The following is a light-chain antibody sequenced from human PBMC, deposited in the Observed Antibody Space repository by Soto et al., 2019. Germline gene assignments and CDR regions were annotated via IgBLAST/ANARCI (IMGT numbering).Light chain of an antibody. CDR1: QRVSSH. Sequence: ETVMTQSPVTLSVSPGDTATLSCRASQRVSSHLAWYQQKPGQAPRLLIYAASTRATGIPVRFSGSGSETEFTLTIRSLQSEDFGLYYCQHYSRSVFTFGPGTKVDIK. CDR3: QHYSRSVFT. V-gene: IGKV3-15*01. J-gene: IGKJ3*01. CDR2: AAS.